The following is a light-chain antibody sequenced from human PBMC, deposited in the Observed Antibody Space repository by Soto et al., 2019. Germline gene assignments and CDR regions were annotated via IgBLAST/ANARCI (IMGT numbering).Light chain of an antibody. V-gene: IGKV1-5*01. Sequence: DMQLTQSPSTLSASVGDRVTITCRASQSMSSWLAWYQQKPGKAPKLLIYDASSLESGVPSRFSGSGYGTEFTLTISSLQPDDFATYYCQQYNSYLFGQGSKVE. CDR1: QSMSSW. CDR2: DAS. CDR3: QQYNSYL. J-gene: IGKJ1*01.